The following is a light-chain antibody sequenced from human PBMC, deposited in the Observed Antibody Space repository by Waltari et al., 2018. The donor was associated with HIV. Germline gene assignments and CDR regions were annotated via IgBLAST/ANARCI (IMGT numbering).Light chain of an antibody. CDR1: SSNIGSNT. V-gene: IGLV1-44*01. CDR2: NTN. Sequence: QSVPTQPPSASGTPGQRVTISCFGSSSNIGSNTVNWYQQLPGTAPKLLIYNTNQRPSGVPDRVSGSKSCTSAALAISGLQSEDEADYYCASWDDSLNGWVFGGGTKLTVL. J-gene: IGLJ3*02. CDR3: ASWDDSLNGWV.